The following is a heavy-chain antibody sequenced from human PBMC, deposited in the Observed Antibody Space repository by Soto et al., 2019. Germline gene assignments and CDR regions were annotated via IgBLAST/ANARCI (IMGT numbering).Heavy chain of an antibody. J-gene: IGHJ6*02. V-gene: IGHV3-11*01. CDR3: ARDGLDYCGLDV. CDR2: ISSTGGTV. CDR1: GFTLSDYY. Sequence: QVQLVESGGGLVKPGESLRLCCAASGFTLSDYYMTWVRQTPGKGLEWISYISSTGGTVNYADSVKGRFTISRDNIKNSLFLQMTRLRDEDTAVYYCARDGLDYCGLDVWGQGTTVTVSS.